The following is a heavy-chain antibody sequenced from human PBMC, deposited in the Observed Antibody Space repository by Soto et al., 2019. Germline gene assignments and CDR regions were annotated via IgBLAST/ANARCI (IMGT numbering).Heavy chain of an antibody. CDR1: GFTFGSYW. J-gene: IGHJ6*02. CDR3: GRPYGMDV. V-gene: IGHV3-74*01. CDR2: IDSDGSST. Sequence: EVQLVESGGGLVQPGGSLRVSCAASGFTFGSYWMNWVRQAPGKGLVWVSRIDSDGSSTTYADSVKGRFTTSRDNAKNTLYLQMSSLRVEDTAVYGRGRPYGMDVWGQGTTVTVSS.